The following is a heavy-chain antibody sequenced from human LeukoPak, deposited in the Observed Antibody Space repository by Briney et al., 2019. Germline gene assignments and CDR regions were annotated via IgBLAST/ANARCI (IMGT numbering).Heavy chain of an antibody. CDR1: GGSISSSSYY. V-gene: IGHV4-39*07. CDR3: AAYYYGHAGAFDI. Sequence: SETLSLTCTVSGGSISSSSYYWGWIRQPPGKGLEWIGSIYYSGSTYYNPSLKSRVTISVDTSKNQFSLKLSSVTAADTAVYYCAAYYYGHAGAFDIWGQGTMVTVSS. CDR2: IYYSGST. D-gene: IGHD3-10*01. J-gene: IGHJ3*02.